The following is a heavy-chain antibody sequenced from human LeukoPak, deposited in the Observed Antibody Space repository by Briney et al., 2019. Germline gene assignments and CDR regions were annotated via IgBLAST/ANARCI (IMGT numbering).Heavy chain of an antibody. J-gene: IGHJ4*02. Sequence: SETLSLTCTVSGGSISSGSYYWSWIRQPAGKGLEWIGRIYTSGSTNYNPSLKSRVTISVDTSKNQFSLKLSSVTAADTAVYYCARDRVVPAAMDYFDYWGQGTLVTVSS. V-gene: IGHV4-61*02. CDR1: GGSISSGSYY. CDR2: IYTSGST. D-gene: IGHD2-2*01. CDR3: ARDRVVPAAMDYFDY.